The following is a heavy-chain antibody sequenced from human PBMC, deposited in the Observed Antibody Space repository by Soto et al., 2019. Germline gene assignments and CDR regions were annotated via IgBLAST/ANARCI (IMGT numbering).Heavy chain of an antibody. CDR3: AKVGLKDIVVVPAAMGFDP. J-gene: IGHJ5*02. V-gene: IGHV3-23*01. D-gene: IGHD2-2*01. CDR1: GFTFSSYA. CDR2: ISGSGGST. Sequence: GGSLRLSCAASGFTFSSYAMSWVRQAPGKGLEWVSAISGSGGSTYYADSVKGRFTISRDNSKNTLYLQMNSLRAEDTAVYYCAKVGLKDIVVVPAAMGFDPWGQGTLVTVSS.